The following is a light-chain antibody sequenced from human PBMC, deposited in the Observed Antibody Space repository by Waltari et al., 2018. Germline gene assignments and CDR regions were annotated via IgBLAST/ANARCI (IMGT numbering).Light chain of an antibody. CDR3: QQYNSYEWT. CDR2: DAS. CDR1: QRISSW. J-gene: IGKJ1*01. Sequence: DIQMTQSPSTLSASVGDRVTITCRASQRISSWLAWYQQKPGKAPKLLIYDASSLESGVPSRFSGSGSGTEFTLTISSLQPDDFATYYCQQYNSYEWTFGQGTKVAIK. V-gene: IGKV1-5*01.